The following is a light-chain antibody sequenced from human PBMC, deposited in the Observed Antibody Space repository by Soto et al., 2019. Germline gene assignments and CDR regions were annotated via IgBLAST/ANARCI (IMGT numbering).Light chain of an antibody. CDR3: QQYNSYLFT. Sequence: DLPMTQSPSTLSASVGDRVTITCRASQSISSWLAWYQQKPGKAPKLLIYDASSLESGVPSRFSGSGSGPEFTLTISSLQPDDFATYSCQQYNSYLFTFGPGTKVDIK. J-gene: IGKJ3*01. CDR1: QSISSW. CDR2: DAS. V-gene: IGKV1-5*01.